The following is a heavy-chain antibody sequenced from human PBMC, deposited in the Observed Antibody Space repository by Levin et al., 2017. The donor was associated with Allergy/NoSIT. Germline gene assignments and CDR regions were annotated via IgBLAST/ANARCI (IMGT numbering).Heavy chain of an antibody. Sequence: GGSLRLSCAASGFNLKDYAMHWVRQPPGKGLEWVSSISWNSHTRDYADSVKGRFTISKDDAKNSLYLQMYSLRPEDTALYYCVKGGAAAGPLFDYWGQGTLVTVSS. D-gene: IGHD6-13*01. CDR2: ISWNSHTR. CDR1: GFNLKDYA. CDR3: VKGGAAAGPLFDY. V-gene: IGHV3-9*01. J-gene: IGHJ4*02.